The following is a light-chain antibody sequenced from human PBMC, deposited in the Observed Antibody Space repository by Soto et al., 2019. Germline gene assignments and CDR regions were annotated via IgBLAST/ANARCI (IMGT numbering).Light chain of an antibody. V-gene: IGKV1-5*01. J-gene: IGKJ1*01. CDR2: DVS. Sequence: DIQMTQSPSTLSSSIGDRVTITCRASQSLNGRLAWYQQRPGHAPNLLIYDVSTLETGVPSRFSGTGSETEFTLTISGLHPDDFATYYCQQYYYYSTFAPGTKVDIK. CDR1: QSLNGR. CDR3: QQYYYYST.